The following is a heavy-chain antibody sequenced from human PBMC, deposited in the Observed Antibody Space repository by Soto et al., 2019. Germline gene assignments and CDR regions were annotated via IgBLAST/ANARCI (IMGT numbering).Heavy chain of an antibody. Sequence: SETLSLTCAVSGYSISSGYYWGWIRQPPGKGLEWIGSIYHSGSTYYTPSLKSRVTISVDTSKNQFSLKLSSVTAADTAVYYCASAMITFGGVIDPDAFDIWGQ. CDR3: ASAMITFGGVIDPDAFDI. CDR2: IYHSGST. J-gene: IGHJ3*02. D-gene: IGHD3-16*02. V-gene: IGHV4-38-2*01. CDR1: GYSISSGYY.